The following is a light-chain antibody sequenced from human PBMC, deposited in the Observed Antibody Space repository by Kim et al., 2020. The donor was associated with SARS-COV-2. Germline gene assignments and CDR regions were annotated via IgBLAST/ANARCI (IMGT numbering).Light chain of an antibody. CDR1: SGHSTFI. CDR3: ETSDSNTRV. CDR2: LEGSGSY. Sequence: QPVLTQSSSASASLGSSVKLTCTLSSGHSTFIIAWHQQQPGKAPRYLMTLEGSGSYNKGSGVPDRFSGSSSGADRYLTISNLQSEDEADYYCETSDSNTRVFGGGTQLTV. V-gene: IGLV4-60*03. J-gene: IGLJ3*02.